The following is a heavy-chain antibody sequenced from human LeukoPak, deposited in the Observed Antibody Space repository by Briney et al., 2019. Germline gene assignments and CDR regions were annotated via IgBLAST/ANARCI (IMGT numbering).Heavy chain of an antibody. Sequence: GGSLRLSCAASGFTFSNYGMSWVRQAPGKGLEWVSAFSGSGGNTYYAASVKGRFTISRDNSRNTLFLQMNSLRAEDTAVYYCAKEERYFAWLFPSYFDYWGPGILVTVSS. J-gene: IGHJ4*02. V-gene: IGHV3-23*01. CDR3: AKEERYFAWLFPSYFDY. CDR1: GFTFSNYG. CDR2: FSGSGGNT. D-gene: IGHD3-9*01.